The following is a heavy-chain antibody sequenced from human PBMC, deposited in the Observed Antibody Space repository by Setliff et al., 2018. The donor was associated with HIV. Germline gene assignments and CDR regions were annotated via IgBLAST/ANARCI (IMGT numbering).Heavy chain of an antibody. J-gene: IGHJ4*02. D-gene: IGHD3-3*01. CDR3: ARVPFTTGFDY. CDR1: GGSMSSGNYH. V-gene: IGHV4-61*02. CDR2: IYTRGST. Sequence: SETLSLTCTVSGGSMSSGNYHWNWIRQAAGKGLEWIGRIYTRGSTNYNPSLKSRVPISIDTTKNQFSLKKTSVTAADTAVFYCARVPFTTGFDYWGQGILVTVSS.